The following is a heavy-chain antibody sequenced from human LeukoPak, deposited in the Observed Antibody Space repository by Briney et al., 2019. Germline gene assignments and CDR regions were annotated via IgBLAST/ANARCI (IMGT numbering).Heavy chain of an antibody. D-gene: IGHD5-18*01. J-gene: IGHJ6*02. CDR1: GFTFDDYA. Sequence: GGSLRLSCAASGFTFDDYAMPWVRQAPGKGLEWVSGISWNSGSIGYADSVKGRFTISRDNAKNSLYLQMNSLRAEDTALYYCAKAQGYYYYYYGMDVWGQGTTVTVSS. CDR2: ISWNSGSI. V-gene: IGHV3-9*01. CDR3: AKAQGYYYYYYGMDV.